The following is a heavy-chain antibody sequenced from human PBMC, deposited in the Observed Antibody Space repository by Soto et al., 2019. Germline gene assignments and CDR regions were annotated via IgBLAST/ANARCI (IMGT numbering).Heavy chain of an antibody. CDR3: ARDVQPRVFDY. Sequence: GGSLRLSCAASGFTFSSYGMHWVRQAPGKGLEWVAVIWYDGSNKYYADSVKGRFTISRDNSKNTLYLQMNSLRAEDTAVYYCARDVQPRVFDYWGQGTLVTVSS. CDR1: GFTFSSYG. CDR2: IWYDGSNK. J-gene: IGHJ4*02. V-gene: IGHV3-33*01. D-gene: IGHD3-10*01.